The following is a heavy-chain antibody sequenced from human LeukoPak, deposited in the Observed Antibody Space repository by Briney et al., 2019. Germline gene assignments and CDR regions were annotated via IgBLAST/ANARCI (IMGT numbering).Heavy chain of an antibody. CDR1: GGSISGYD. Sequence: SGTLCLTCTDSGGSISGYDWSWIRQAPGKGLEWIGYIYYNGNTNNNPYLKCRVTISVDTSKNQCCLKLISVTAADMAVYYVATVGIYSPGISYYYMDVWGKGTTVTVSS. CDR3: ATVGIYSPGISYYYMDV. J-gene: IGHJ6*03. CDR2: IYYNGNT. D-gene: IGHD1-26*01. V-gene: IGHV4-59*01.